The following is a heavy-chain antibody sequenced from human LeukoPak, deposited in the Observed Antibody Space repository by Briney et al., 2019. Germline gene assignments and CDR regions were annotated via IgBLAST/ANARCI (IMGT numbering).Heavy chain of an antibody. D-gene: IGHD3-10*01. CDR1: GDSISSYY. CDR2: IYTSGST. V-gene: IGHV4-4*07. CDR3: AGGHRGSLFDY. Sequence: SETLSLTCTVSGDSISSYYWCWIRQPPREGLEGMGRIYTSGSTNYNPSLKSRVTMSVDTSMKQLQLQLSSAAAADTAVYYCAGGHRGSLFDYWGQATLVTVSS. J-gene: IGHJ4*01.